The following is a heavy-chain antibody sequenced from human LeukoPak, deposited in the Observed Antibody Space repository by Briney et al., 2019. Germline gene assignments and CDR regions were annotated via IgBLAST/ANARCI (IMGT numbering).Heavy chain of an antibody. CDR2: IYYSGST. CDR1: GGSVSSGSYY. V-gene: IGHV4-61*01. J-gene: IGHJ4*02. Sequence: SETLPLTCTVSGGSVSSGSYYWSWIRQPPGKGLEWIGYIYYSGSTYYNPSLKSRVTISVDTSKNQFSLKLSSVTAADTAVYYCARYIVATNYLDYWGQGTLVTVSS. D-gene: IGHD5-12*01. CDR3: ARYIVATNYLDY.